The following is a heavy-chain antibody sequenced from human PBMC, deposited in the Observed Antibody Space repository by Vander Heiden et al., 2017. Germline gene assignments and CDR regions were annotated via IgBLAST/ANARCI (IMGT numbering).Heavy chain of an antibody. CDR2: MNPNSGNT. CDR3: AREGVVVTPIPDPFDI. J-gene: IGHJ3*02. CDR1: GYTLSSYD. D-gene: IGHD2-21*02. V-gene: IGHV1-8*01. Sequence: QVQLVQSGAEVKKPGASVKVSCKASGYTLSSYDINWVRQAAGQGLEWMGWMNPNSGNTGYAQKFQGRVTMTRSTSISTAYMELSSLTSEDTAVYYCAREGVVVTPIPDPFDIWGQGTMVTVSS.